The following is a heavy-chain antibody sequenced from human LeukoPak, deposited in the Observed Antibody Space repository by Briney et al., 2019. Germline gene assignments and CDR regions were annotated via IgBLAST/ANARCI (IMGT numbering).Heavy chain of an antibody. CDR3: ARLIAAAGAGWYYFDY. J-gene: IGHJ4*02. V-gene: IGHV4-39*07. Sequence: SETLSLTCTVSNGSISNNNYYWGWIRQPPGKGLEWIGTIFSSGSTYYNPSLKSRVTISIDTSKSQFSLKLSSVTAADTAVYYCARLIAAAGAGWYYFDYWGQGTLVTVSS. D-gene: IGHD6-13*01. CDR1: NGSISNNNYY. CDR2: IFSSGST.